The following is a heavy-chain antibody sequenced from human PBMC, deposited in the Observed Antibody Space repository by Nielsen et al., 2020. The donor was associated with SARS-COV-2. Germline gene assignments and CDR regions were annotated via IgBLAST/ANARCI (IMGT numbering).Heavy chain of an antibody. V-gene: IGHV4-39*01. CDR2: IYYSGST. Sequence: SETLSLTCTVSGGSISSSSYYWGWIRQPPGKGLEWIGSIYYSGSTYYNPSLKSRVTISVDTSKNQFSLKLSSVTAADTAVYYCARLGYSGYDWDWFDPWCQGTLVTVSS. CDR3: ARLGYSGYDWDWFDP. J-gene: IGHJ5*02. D-gene: IGHD5-12*01. CDR1: GGSISSSSYY.